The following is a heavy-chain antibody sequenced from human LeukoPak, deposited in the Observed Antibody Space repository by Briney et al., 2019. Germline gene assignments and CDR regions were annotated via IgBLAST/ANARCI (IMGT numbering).Heavy chain of an antibody. CDR2: IKSKADGGTT. CDR1: GLXFSNAW. Sequence: PGGSLRLSCAASGLXFSNAWLSWVRQAPGKGLEWVGHIKSKADGGTTVYGAPVTGRFTISRDDSKNTLYLQMNSLKTEDTAVYYCTTDSGRLVVTWGQGTLVTVSS. D-gene: IGHD3-22*01. J-gene: IGHJ4*02. V-gene: IGHV3-15*01. CDR3: TTDSGRLVVT.